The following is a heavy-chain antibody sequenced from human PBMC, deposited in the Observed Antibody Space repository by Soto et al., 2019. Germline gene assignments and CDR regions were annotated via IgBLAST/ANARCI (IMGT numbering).Heavy chain of an antibody. CDR3: AKNSESSAYSSFDY. CDR1: GLTFSSYA. D-gene: IGHD3-22*01. V-gene: IGHV3-23*01. Sequence: EVQLLESGGGLVQPGGSLRLSCAASGLTFSSYAMSWVRQAPGKGLEWVSGISGSGISTYYADSVKGRFTISRDNSKNTLYLQMNSLRAEDTAVYYSAKNSESSAYSSFDYWGQGTLVTVSS. CDR2: ISGSGIST. J-gene: IGHJ4*02.